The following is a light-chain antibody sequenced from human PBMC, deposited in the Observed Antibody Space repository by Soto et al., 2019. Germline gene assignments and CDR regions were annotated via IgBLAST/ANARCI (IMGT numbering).Light chain of an antibody. V-gene: IGLV2-11*01. Sequence: QSALTQPRSVSGSPGQSVTISCTGTSSDVGGYNFVSWYQQHPGKSPKLMIYDVSQRPSGVPDRFSGSKSGNTASLTISGLQAEDEADYYCCSYVGSFRGLFGGGTKVTVL. CDR3: CSYVGSFRGL. CDR2: DVS. J-gene: IGLJ2*01. CDR1: SSDVGGYNF.